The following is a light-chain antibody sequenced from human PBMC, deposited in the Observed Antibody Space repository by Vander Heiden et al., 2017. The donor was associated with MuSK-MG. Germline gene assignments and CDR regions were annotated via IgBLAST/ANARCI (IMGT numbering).Light chain of an antibody. V-gene: IGLV2-23*03. CDR2: EGS. CDR3: CSYAGSSTFRV. CDR1: RRDVGRYNL. Sequence: QSALTQPASVAGSPGQSNTISCTGTRRDVGRYNLVSWCQQHPGQAPKLMIYEGSKRPSGVSNRFSGSKSVNTASLTISGLQAEDEADYYCCSYAGSSTFRVFGGGTKLTVL. J-gene: IGLJ3*02.